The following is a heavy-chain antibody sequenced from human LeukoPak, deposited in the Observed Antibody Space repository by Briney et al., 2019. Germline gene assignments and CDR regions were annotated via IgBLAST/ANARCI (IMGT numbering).Heavy chain of an antibody. CDR2: IIWSGGST. CDR1: GFTFSSYW. D-gene: IGHD3-16*01. CDR3: ARGGGGPLVWGTLGAFDY. J-gene: IGHJ4*02. Sequence: GGSLRLSCAASGFTFSSYWMSWVRQASGKGLEWVSGIIWSGGSTTYADSVRGRFTISRDNAKNSLYLQMNSLRAEDTAFYYCARGGGGPLVWGTLGAFDYWGQGTLVTVSS. V-gene: IGHV3-20*04.